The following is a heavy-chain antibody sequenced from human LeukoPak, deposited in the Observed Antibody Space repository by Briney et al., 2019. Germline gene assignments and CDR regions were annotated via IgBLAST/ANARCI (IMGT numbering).Heavy chain of an antibody. Sequence: SETLSLTCTVSGGSISGYYWSWIRQPPGKGLEWIGYTYYSGSTSYNPSLKSRVTISVDTSKNQFSLKLRSVTAADTAVYYCARPHSSGWYGASDIWGQGTMVTVSS. V-gene: IGHV4-59*08. CDR3: ARPHSSGWYGASDI. CDR1: GGSISGYY. J-gene: IGHJ3*02. D-gene: IGHD6-19*01. CDR2: TYYSGST.